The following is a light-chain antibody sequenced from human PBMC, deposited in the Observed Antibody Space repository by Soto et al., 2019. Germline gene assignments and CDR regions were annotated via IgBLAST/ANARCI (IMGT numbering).Light chain of an antibody. CDR1: QSISSY. CDR3: QQSYSNQGYT. J-gene: IGKJ2*01. Sequence: DIQMTQSPSSLSASVGDRVTITCRASQSISSYLNWYQQKPGKAPKLLIYAASSLQSGVPSRFSGSGSGTDFTLTISSLQPEDFATYYCQQSYSNQGYTFGQGTKLEIK. V-gene: IGKV1-39*01. CDR2: AAS.